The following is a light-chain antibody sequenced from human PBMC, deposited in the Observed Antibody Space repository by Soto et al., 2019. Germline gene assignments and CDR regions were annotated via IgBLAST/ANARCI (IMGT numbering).Light chain of an antibody. CDR3: QQKKSPPWT. Sequence: DIQMTQSPSTLSASVGDRVTITCRASQSINSWLAWCQQKPGKAPKLLIYDASSLESGVPSRFSGRGSGTESTLPSSSLQPDDFAPYHCQQKKSPPWTSAKGTKVDIK. J-gene: IGKJ1*01. V-gene: IGKV1-5*01. CDR2: DAS. CDR1: QSINSW.